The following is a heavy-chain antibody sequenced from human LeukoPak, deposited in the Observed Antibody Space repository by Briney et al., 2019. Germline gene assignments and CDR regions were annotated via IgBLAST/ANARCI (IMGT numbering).Heavy chain of an antibody. D-gene: IGHD1-1*01. CDR1: GFTFSSYA. J-gene: IGHJ4*02. CDR3: AKGLCGTHFDY. V-gene: IGHV3-23*01. CDR2: ISGSGGST. Sequence: GGSLRLSCAASGFTFSSYAMSWVRQAPGKGLEGGSAISGSGGSTHYADSVKGRFTISRDNSKNTLYLQMNSLRAVDTAVYYCAKGLCGTHFDYWGQGTLVTVSS.